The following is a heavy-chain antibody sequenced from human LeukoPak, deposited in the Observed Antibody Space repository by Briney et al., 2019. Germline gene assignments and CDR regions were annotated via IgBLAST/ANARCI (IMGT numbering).Heavy chain of an antibody. D-gene: IGHD2-8*02. Sequence: KSSETLSLTCTVSGYSISSGYYWGWIRQPPGKGLEWIGSIYHSGSTYYNPSLKSRVTISVDTSKNQFSLKLSSVTAADTAVYYCARQGGVCPGAFDIWGQGTMVTVSS. CDR1: GYSISSGYY. J-gene: IGHJ3*02. CDR3: ARQGGVCPGAFDI. CDR2: IYHSGST. V-gene: IGHV4-38-2*02.